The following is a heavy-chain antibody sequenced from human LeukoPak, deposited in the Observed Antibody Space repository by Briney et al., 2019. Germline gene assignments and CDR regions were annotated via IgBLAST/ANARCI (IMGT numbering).Heavy chain of an antibody. CDR1: GYTFTSYY. CDR2: ISPSGGST. V-gene: IGHV1-46*01. J-gene: IGHJ4*02. D-gene: IGHD4-17*01. CDR3: GTWSVTTTDY. Sequence: ASVKVSCKASGYTFTSYYMHWVRQAPGQGLEWMGIISPSGGSTSYAQKFQGRVTMTRDTSTSTVYMELSSLRSEDTAVYYCGTWSVTTTDYWGQGTLVTVSS.